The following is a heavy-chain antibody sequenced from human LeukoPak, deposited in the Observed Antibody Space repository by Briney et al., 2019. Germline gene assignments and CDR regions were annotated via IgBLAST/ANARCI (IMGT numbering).Heavy chain of an antibody. V-gene: IGHV4-34*01. J-gene: IGHJ6*03. CDR2: INHSGST. CDR3: ARELITMVRGGGGDYYYYYMDV. CDR1: GGSFSGYY. D-gene: IGHD3-10*01. Sequence: SETLSLTCAVYGGSFSGYYWSWIRQPPGKGLEWIGEINHSGSTNYNPSLKSRVTISVDTSKNQFSLKLSSVTAADTAVYYCARELITMVRGGGGDYYYYYMDVWGKGTTVTISS.